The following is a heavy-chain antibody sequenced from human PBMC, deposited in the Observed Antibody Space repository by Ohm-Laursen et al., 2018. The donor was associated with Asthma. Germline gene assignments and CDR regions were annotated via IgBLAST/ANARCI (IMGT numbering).Heavy chain of an antibody. D-gene: IGHD4-17*01. CDR1: GYSFTSYW. CDR3: ARQTTVTTNDYYYYGMEV. V-gene: IGHV5-51*01. Sequence: ESLRISCKGSGYSFTSYWIGWVRQMPGKGLEWMGIIYPGDSDTRYSPSFQGQVTISADKSISTAYLQWSSLKASDTAMYYCARQTTVTTNDYYYYGMEVWGQGTTVTVSS. CDR2: IYPGDSDT. J-gene: IGHJ6*02.